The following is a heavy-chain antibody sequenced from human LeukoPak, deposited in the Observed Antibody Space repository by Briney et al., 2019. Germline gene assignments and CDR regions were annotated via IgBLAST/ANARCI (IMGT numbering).Heavy chain of an antibody. D-gene: IGHD2-2*01. V-gene: IGHV4-34*01. J-gene: IGHJ6*03. CDR1: GGSFSGYY. Sequence: SETLSLTCAVYGGSFSGYYWSWIRQPPGKGLEWIGEINHSGSTNYNPSLKSRVTISVDTSKNQFSLKLSSVTAADTAVYYCARLLSGSSTSWAYYYYYYMDVWGKGTTVTVSS. CDR3: ARLLSGSSTSWAYYYYYYMDV. CDR2: INHSGST.